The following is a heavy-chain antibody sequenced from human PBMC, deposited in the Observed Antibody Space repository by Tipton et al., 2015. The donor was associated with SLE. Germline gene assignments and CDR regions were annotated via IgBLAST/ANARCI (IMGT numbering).Heavy chain of an antibody. CDR1: GGSITNYY. CDR2: IYHTGST. Sequence: GLVKPSETLSLTCIVSGGSITNYYWSWIRQYPGKGMEWIGYIYHTGSTNYNQSLKSRVTRSIDTSKNQFSLRLSSVTAADTAVYYCASDGGSYLGDYWGQGTLVTVSS. D-gene: IGHD3-10*01. J-gene: IGHJ4*02. CDR3: ASDGGSYLGDY. V-gene: IGHV4-59*12.